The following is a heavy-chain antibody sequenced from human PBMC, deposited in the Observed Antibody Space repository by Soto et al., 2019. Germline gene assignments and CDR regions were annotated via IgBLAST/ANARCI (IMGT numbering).Heavy chain of an antibody. CDR2: INHSGIT. Sequence: SEALSLTCAVYGGSSSGYYWSWIRQPPGKGLEWLGEINHSGITDYNPSLKSRITISIDTSKKQFSLKLNSVTAADTAVYYCAIGPRMWLAGGGYWGQGTQVTLSS. V-gene: IGHV4-34*01. CDR1: GGSSSGYY. CDR3: AIGPRMWLAGGGY. J-gene: IGHJ4*02. D-gene: IGHD6-19*01.